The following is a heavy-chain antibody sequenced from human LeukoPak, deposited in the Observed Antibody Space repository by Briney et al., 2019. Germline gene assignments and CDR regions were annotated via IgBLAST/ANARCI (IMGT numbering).Heavy chain of an antibody. CDR2: IWYDGSNK. D-gene: IGHD3-10*01. J-gene: IGHJ4*02. Sequence: PGGSLRLSCAASGFTFSSYGMHWVRQAPGKGLEWVAVIWYDGSNKYYADSVKGRFTISRDNSKNTLYLQMNSLRAEDTAVYYCARDTARNLLWFGELSYWGQGTLVTVSS. CDR3: ARDTARNLLWFGELSY. CDR1: GFTFSSYG. V-gene: IGHV3-33*01.